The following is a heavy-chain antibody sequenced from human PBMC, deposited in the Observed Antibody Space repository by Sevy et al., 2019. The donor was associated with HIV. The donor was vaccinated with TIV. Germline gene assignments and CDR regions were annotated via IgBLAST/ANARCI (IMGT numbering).Heavy chain of an antibody. CDR3: ARDRMGSDWYEGYFDY. CDR2: ISSSSNYI. J-gene: IGHJ4*02. D-gene: IGHD6-19*01. V-gene: IGHV3-21*01. Sequence: GGSLRRSCAASGFTFSNYNMNWVRQAPGKGLEWVASISSSSNYIYYADSLKGRFIISRDHAKNSIYLQMNSLRAEDTAVYFCARDRMGSDWYEGYFDYWSQGTLVTVSS. CDR1: GFTFSNYN.